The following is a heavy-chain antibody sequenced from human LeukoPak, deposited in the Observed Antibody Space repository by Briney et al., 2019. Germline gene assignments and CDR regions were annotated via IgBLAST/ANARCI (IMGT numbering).Heavy chain of an antibody. V-gene: IGHV3-30*01. D-gene: IGHD1-1*01. CDR1: GFTFSSYA. Sequence: PGGSLRLSCAASGFTFSSYAMHWVRQAPGKGLEWVAVISYDGSNKYYADSVKGRFTISRDNSKNTLYLQMDSLRAEDTAVYYCARGWLERPDLGAFDIWGQGTMVTVSS. J-gene: IGHJ3*02. CDR3: ARGWLERPDLGAFDI. CDR2: ISYDGSNK.